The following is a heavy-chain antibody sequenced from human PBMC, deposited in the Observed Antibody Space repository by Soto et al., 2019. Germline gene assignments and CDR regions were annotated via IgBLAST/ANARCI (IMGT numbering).Heavy chain of an antibody. CDR1: GFIFSTYA. J-gene: IGHJ3*02. Sequence: GGSLRLSCAASGFIFSTYAMNWVRQAPGKGLEWVSAISSSGDSAYYAESVRGRFTISRDNSTNTLYLQIRSLRPEDTAVYYCAHPRGYGVFDAVDIWGQGTMVTVSS. D-gene: IGHD4-17*01. CDR3: AHPRGYGVFDAVDI. V-gene: IGHV3-23*01. CDR2: ISSSGDSA.